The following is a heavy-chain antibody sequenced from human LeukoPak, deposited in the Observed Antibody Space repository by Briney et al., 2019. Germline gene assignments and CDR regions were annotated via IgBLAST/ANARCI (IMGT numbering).Heavy chain of an antibody. CDR2: IYPGDSDT. Sequence: GESLKISCKGSGYSFTSYWIGWVRQMPGKGLEWMGIIYPGDSDTRYSPSFQGQVTISADKSISTAYLQWSSLKASDTAMYYCATVVAATADAFDIWGQGTMVTVSS. CDR3: ATVVAATADAFDI. D-gene: IGHD2-15*01. J-gene: IGHJ3*02. V-gene: IGHV5-51*01. CDR1: GYSFTSYW.